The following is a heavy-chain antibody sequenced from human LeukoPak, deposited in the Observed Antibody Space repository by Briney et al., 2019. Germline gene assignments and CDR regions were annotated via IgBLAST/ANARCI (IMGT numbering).Heavy chain of an antibody. V-gene: IGHV4-39*01. CDR1: GGSISSSSYY. CDR3: ARRYSSGWYLDFDY. J-gene: IGHJ4*02. CDR2: IYYSGST. Sequence: PSETLSLTCTVSGGSISSSSYYWGWIRQPPGKGLEWIGSIYYSGSTYYNPSLKSRVTISVDTSKNQFSLKLSSVTAADTAVYYCARRYSSGWYLDFDYWGQGTLVTVSS. D-gene: IGHD6-19*01.